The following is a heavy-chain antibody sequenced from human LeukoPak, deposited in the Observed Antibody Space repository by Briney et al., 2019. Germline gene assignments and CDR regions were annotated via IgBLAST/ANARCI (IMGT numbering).Heavy chain of an antibody. CDR1: GFTFDDYG. CDR3: ARRHTSGWEYFDY. V-gene: IGHV3-20*04. Sequence: PGGSLRLSCAASGFTFDDYGMSWVRQPPGKGLEWVSGINWNGGSTGYADSVKGRFTISRDNAKNSLILQMNSLRVEDTALYSCARRHTSGWEYFDYWGQGTLVTVSS. J-gene: IGHJ4*02. D-gene: IGHD6-19*01. CDR2: INWNGGST.